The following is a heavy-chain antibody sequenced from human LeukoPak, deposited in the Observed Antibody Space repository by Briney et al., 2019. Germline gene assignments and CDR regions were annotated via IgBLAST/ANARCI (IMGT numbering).Heavy chain of an antibody. CDR3: ARYCSGGSCYGGVHYYYGMDV. J-gene: IGHJ6*02. Sequence: ASVKVSCKASGGTFSSYAISWVRQAPGQGLEWMGRIIPILGIANYARKFQGRVTITADKSTSTAYMELSSLRSEDTAVYYCARYCSGGSCYGGVHYYYGMDVWGQGTTVTVSS. V-gene: IGHV1-69*04. CDR1: GGTFSSYA. D-gene: IGHD2-15*01. CDR2: IIPILGIA.